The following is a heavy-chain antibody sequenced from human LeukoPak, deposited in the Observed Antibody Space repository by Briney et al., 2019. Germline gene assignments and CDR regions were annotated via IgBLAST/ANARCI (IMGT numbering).Heavy chain of an antibody. Sequence: GGSLRLSCVASGFTYDEYAMHWVRQAPGKGLEWISGINWNSDSTGYADSVKGRFTISRDNAKKSLFLQMNNLKTEDTALYYCAKDRRITIFGVARNYGMDVWGQGTTVTVSS. J-gene: IGHJ6*02. CDR1: GFTYDEYA. V-gene: IGHV3-9*01. CDR2: INWNSDST. D-gene: IGHD3-3*01. CDR3: AKDRRITIFGVARNYGMDV.